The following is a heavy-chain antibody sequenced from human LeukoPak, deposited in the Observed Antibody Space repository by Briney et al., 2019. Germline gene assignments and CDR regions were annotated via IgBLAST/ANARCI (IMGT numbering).Heavy chain of an antibody. CDR2: IYYSGST. D-gene: IGHD4-17*01. V-gene: IGHV4-59*08. Sequence: SETLSLTCTVSGGSISSSYWSWIRQPPGKGLEWIGYIYYSGSTNYNPSFKSRVAISVDTSKNQFSLKLSSVTAADTAVYYCARVLYGDYDYWGQGTLVTVSS. CDR1: GGSISSSY. J-gene: IGHJ4*02. CDR3: ARVLYGDYDY.